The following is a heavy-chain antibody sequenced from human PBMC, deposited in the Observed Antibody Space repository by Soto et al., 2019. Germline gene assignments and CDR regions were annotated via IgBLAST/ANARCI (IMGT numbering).Heavy chain of an antibody. CDR3: ASGLTGDKVDQ. D-gene: IGHD5-12*01. CDR1: GGSISDGAYY. Sequence: QVELQESGPGLVKPSQTLSLTCTVSGGSISDGAYYWRWIRQPPGKGLEGIGHIYNSGNTYNNPSLRSRLTISLDTPKSPFSLYRTSVTAADTAVYYCASGLTGDKVDQWAQVPMVTVSS. V-gene: IGHV4-30-4*01. J-gene: IGHJ4*02. CDR2: IYNSGNT.